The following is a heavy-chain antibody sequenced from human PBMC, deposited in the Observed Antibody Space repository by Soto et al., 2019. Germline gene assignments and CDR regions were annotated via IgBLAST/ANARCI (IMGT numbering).Heavy chain of an antibody. V-gene: IGHV4-59*08. J-gene: IGHJ4*02. Sequence: PSETLSLTCAVYGGSISSYYWSWIRQPPGKGLEWIGYIYYSGSTNYNPSLKSRVTISIDTSKNQFSLKLSSVTAADTAVYYCARHPRGYNLYYFDYWGQGTLVTVSS. CDR1: GGSISSYY. CDR2: IYYSGST. D-gene: IGHD5-12*01. CDR3: ARHPRGYNLYYFDY.